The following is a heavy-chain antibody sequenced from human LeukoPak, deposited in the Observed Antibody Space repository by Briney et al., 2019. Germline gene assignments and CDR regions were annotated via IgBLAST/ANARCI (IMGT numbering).Heavy chain of an antibody. V-gene: IGHV1-2*02. CDR3: ATLDIVVVPAALGWFDP. J-gene: IGHJ5*02. CDR2: INPNSGGT. Sequence: GASVKVSCKASGYTFTGYYMHWVRQAPGQGLEWMGWINPNSGGTNYAQKFQGRVTMTRDTSISTAYMELSRLRSDDTAVYYCATLDIVVVPAALGWFDPWGQGTLVTVSS. D-gene: IGHD2-2*03. CDR1: GYTFTGYY.